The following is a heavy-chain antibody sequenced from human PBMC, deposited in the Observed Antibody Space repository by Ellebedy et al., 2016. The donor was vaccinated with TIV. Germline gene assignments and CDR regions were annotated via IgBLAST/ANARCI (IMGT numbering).Heavy chain of an antibody. J-gene: IGHJ4*02. D-gene: IGHD4-17*01. CDR3: ARVRDDYGDLIDY. CDR2: IYHSGST. Sequence: SWFRQPPGKGLEWIGEIYHSGSTNYNPSLKSRVTISVDKSENQFSLKLSSVTAADTAVYYCARVRDDYGDLIDYWGQGTLVTVSS. V-gene: IGHV4-4*02.